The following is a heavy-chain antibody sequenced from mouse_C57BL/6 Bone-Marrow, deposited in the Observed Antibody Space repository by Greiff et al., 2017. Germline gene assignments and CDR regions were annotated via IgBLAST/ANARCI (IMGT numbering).Heavy chain of an antibody. D-gene: IGHD1-1*01. V-gene: IGHV1-31*01. J-gene: IGHJ1*03. CDR3: ARLYYGSRHWYFDV. Sequence: VQLQQSGPELVKPGASVKISCKASGYSFTGYCMHWVKQSHGNILDWIGYIYPYNGVSSYNQKFKGKATLTVDKSSSTAYMELRSLTSEDSAVYYCARLYYGSRHWYFDVWGTGTTVTVSS. CDR1: GYSFTGYC. CDR2: IYPYNGVS.